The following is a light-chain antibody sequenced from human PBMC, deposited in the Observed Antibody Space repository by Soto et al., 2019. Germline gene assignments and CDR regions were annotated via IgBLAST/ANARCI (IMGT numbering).Light chain of an antibody. CDR3: QQYDIYAYT. Sequence: DIQMTQSPSTLSASVGDSVTITCRASQSINTWLAWYQQKPGKAPKLLIYDASSLESGAPSRFSGSGSGTEFTLTISSLQPDDFATYYCQQYDIYAYTFGQGTKLEIK. CDR2: DAS. CDR1: QSINTW. V-gene: IGKV1-5*01. J-gene: IGKJ2*01.